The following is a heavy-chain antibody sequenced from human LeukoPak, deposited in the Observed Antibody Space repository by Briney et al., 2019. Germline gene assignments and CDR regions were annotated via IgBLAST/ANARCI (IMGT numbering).Heavy chain of an antibody. CDR1: GYTFTSYG. V-gene: IGHV1-18*01. J-gene: IGHJ4*02. CDR3: ARDIPYYSSGWYFDY. CDR2: ISAYNGNT. D-gene: IGHD6-19*01. Sequence: ASVKVSCKASGYTFTSYGISWVRQAPGQGLEWMGWISAYNGNTNYAQKLQGRVTMTTDTSTSTAYMELRSLRSDDTAVYYCARDIPYYSSGWYFDYWGQGTLVTVSS.